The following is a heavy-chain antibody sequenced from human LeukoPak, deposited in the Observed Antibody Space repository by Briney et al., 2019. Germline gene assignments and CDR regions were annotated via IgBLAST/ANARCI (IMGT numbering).Heavy chain of an antibody. CDR2: ISYDGSNK. CDR3: AKDRHPKTTLNYFDY. CDR1: GFTFSSYA. D-gene: IGHD2-15*01. V-gene: IGHV3-30*04. J-gene: IGHJ4*02. Sequence: PGGSLRLSCAASGFTFSSYAMHWVRQAPGKGLEWVAVISYDGSNKYYADSVKGRFTISRDNSKNTLYLQMNSLRAEDTAVYYCAKDRHPKTTLNYFDYWGQGTLVTVSS.